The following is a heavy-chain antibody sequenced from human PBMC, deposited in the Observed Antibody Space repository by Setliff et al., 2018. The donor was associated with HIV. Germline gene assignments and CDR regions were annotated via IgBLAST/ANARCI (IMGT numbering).Heavy chain of an antibody. D-gene: IGHD7-27*01. J-gene: IGHJ3*02. CDR2: IGYSGTPI. CDR1: GFTLGGHF. CDR3: ARHWGNAFDI. Sequence: KPGGSLRLSCADSGFTLGGHFMSWIRQAPGKGLEWVSYIGYSGTPIYYADSVKGRFTISRDNAENSLFLQMNSLRVEDTAVYYCARHWGNAFDIWGQGTMVTV. V-gene: IGHV3-11*04.